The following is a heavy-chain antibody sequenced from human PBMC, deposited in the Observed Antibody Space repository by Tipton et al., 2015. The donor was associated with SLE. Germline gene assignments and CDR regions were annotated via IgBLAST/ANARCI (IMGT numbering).Heavy chain of an antibody. J-gene: IGHJ4*02. D-gene: IGHD3-22*01. CDR2: IYHSGST. CDR1: GGSISSGGYS. V-gene: IGHV4-30-2*01. Sequence: TLSLTCAVSGGSISSGGYSWSWIRQPPGKGLEWIGYIYHSGSTYYNPSLKSRVTISVDRSKNQFSLKLSSVTAADTAVYYCARELDSSDSQAFDYWGQGTLVTVSS. CDR3: ARELDSSDSQAFDY.